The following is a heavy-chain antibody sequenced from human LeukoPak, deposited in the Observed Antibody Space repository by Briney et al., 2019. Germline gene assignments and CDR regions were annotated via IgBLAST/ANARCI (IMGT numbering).Heavy chain of an antibody. Sequence: GGSLRLSCAASGFTFSNYWMHWVRQAPGKWLVWVARIKSVEGTISYADSVKGRFTISRDNAKNTLYLQMNSLRAEDTAVYYCAREDTAMAYDAFDIWGQGTMVTVSS. CDR2: IKSVEGTI. CDR1: GFTFSNYW. D-gene: IGHD5-18*01. J-gene: IGHJ3*02. V-gene: IGHV3-74*01. CDR3: AREDTAMAYDAFDI.